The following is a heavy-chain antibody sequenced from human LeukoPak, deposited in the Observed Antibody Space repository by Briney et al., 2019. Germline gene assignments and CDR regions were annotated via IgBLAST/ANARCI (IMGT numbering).Heavy chain of an antibody. J-gene: IGHJ4*02. Sequence: GGSVKAPCKVSGYTFNIYGISCARQAPGQGLEWMGWISAYNGDTHYAQRFQGRVTLTIDTSTSTAYMELTNLTSDDTPIYYCARDPSNTSGWYIYFDYWGQGTLVTVSS. CDR1: GYTFNIYG. D-gene: IGHD6-19*01. V-gene: IGHV1-18*01. CDR3: ARDPSNTSGWYIYFDY. CDR2: ISAYNGDT.